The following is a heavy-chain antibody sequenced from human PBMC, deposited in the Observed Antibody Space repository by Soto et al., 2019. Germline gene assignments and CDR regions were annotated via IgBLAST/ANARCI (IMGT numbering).Heavy chain of an antibody. Sequence: TCSLSANSTRSKNIYRSCFRQPPGEGLEWIGFISYSGTTSYSPSLKSRVAISLDTSKNQFSLSLSSVTAADTAVYYCARGRGYSYGLDPWGQGTLVTVS. J-gene: IGHJ5*02. CDR3: ARGRGYSYGLDP. CDR1: ANSTRSKNIY. CDR2: ISYSGTT. V-gene: IGHV4-30-4*01. D-gene: IGHD5-18*01.